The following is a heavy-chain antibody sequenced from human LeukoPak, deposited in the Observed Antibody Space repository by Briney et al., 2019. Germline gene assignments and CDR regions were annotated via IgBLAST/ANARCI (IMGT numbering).Heavy chain of an antibody. V-gene: IGHV1-18*01. CDR3: TRVRNSNNWWGAFDI. CDR2: ISPNNGIT. CDR1: GYTFDTSS. Sequence: ASVKVSCKAFGYTFDTSSISWVRQAPGQRLEWMGWISPNNGITHYAQGVQGRVTMTTDTSRSTAYMELRSLRSDDTAVYYCTRVRNSNNWWGAFDIWGQGTMVTVSS. D-gene: IGHD1-1*01. J-gene: IGHJ3*02.